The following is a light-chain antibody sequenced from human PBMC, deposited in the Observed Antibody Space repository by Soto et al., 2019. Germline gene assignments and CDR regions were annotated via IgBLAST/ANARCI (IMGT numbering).Light chain of an antibody. J-gene: IGKJ4*01. V-gene: IGKV3-20*01. Sequence: EIVLTQSPGTLSLSPGQRATLSCRASQNIRSNYVAWYQQKPRQAPRLLIFGSSSTATGIPDRFSASGSGTDFTLTISSLEPEDFALYYGRQYVYESLTGRGGTKVEI. CDR3: RQYVYESLT. CDR1: QNIRSNY. CDR2: GSS.